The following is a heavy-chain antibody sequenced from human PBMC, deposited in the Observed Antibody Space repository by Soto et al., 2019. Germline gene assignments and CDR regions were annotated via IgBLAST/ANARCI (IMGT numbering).Heavy chain of an antibody. CDR3: ARRITMVRGPYYYYAMDV. J-gene: IGHJ6*02. CDR2: ITSTSSTK. V-gene: IGHV3-48*02. Sequence: PGGSLRLSCAASGFTFSSHTMNWVRQAPGKGLEWISYITSTSSTKNYADSVKGRFTTSRDNANNSLYLQMNSLRDEDTAVYYCARRITMVRGPYYYYAMDVWGQGTTVTVSS. CDR1: GFTFSSHT. D-gene: IGHD3-10*01.